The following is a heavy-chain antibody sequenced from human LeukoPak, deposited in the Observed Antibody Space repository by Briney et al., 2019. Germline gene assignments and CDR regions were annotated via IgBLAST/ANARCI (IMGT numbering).Heavy chain of an antibody. D-gene: IGHD6-13*01. CDR2: IYYSGST. V-gene: IGHV4-59*08. J-gene: IGHJ5*02. CDR1: GASVSSSH. Sequence: TSETLSLTCVVSGASVSSSHWNWIRQLPGKRLEWIGYIYYSGSTNYNPSLKSRVTISVDTSKNQFSLKLSSVTAADTAVYYCARRVAAVAFTWNWFDPWGQGTLVTVSS. CDR3: ARRVAAVAFTWNWFDP.